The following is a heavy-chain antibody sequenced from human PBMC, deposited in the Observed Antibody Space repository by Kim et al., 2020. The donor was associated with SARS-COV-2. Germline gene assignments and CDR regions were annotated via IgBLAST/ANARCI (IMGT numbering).Heavy chain of an antibody. CDR1: GGSISSSSYY. D-gene: IGHD3-9*01. CDR2: IYYSGST. V-gene: IGHV4-39*01. J-gene: IGHJ3*02. CDR3: ARQDHLRYFDWSKKNANAFDI. Sequence: SETLSLTCTVSGGSISSSSYYWGWIRQPPGKGLEWIGSIYYSGSTYYNPSLKSRVTISVDTSKNQFSLKLSSVTAADTAVYYCARQDHLRYFDWSKKNANAFDIWGQGTMVTVSS.